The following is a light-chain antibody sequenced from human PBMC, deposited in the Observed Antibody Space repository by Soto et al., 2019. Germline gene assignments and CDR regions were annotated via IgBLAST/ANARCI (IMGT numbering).Light chain of an antibody. V-gene: IGKV1-27*01. J-gene: IGKJ4*01. CDR2: AAS. CDR3: QHYNSAPLT. CDR1: QGIRHF. Sequence: DIQMTQSPSSLSASVGDGVTITCRASQGIRHFLAWFQQKPGEVPKLLIYAASTLQSGVPSRFRGSGSGTVFTLTISSLQPEDVATYYCQHYNSAPLTFGGGTKVEIK.